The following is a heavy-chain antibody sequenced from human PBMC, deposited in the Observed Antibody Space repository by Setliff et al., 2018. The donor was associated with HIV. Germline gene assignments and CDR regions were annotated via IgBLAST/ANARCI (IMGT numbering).Heavy chain of an antibody. CDR1: GFRFSNYA. J-gene: IGHJ6*03. CDR2: IGGVGFVST. V-gene: IGHV3-23*01. CDR3: ARHRFDFGYYYYYMDV. Sequence: GGSLRLSCTASGFRFSNYAMTWVRQAPGKGLEWVATIGGVGFVSTYYADSVKGRFTISRDNSNNTLSLQRNSLRAEDTALYYCARHRFDFGYYYYYMDVWGKGTTVTVSS. D-gene: IGHD5-12*01.